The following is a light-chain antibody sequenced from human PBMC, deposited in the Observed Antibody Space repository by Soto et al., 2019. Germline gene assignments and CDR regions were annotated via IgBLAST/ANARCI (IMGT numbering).Light chain of an antibody. CDR2: DVT. V-gene: IGLV2-11*01. Sequence: QSALTQPRSVSGSPGQSVTISCTGTSSDVGAYDRVSWYQHHPTKAPKLIIYDVTKRPSGVPDRFSGSKSGSTASLTISGLQAEDEADYYCCSYASSSTWVFGGGTKLTVL. J-gene: IGLJ3*02. CDR3: CSYASSSTWV. CDR1: SSDVGAYDR.